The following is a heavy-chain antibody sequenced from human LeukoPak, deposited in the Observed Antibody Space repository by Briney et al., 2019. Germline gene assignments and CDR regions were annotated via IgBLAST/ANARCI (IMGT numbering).Heavy chain of an antibody. J-gene: IGHJ4*02. CDR1: GFTFSSYW. V-gene: IGHV3-7*05. CDR2: IKGDGSQK. D-gene: IGHD5-24*01. Sequence: GGSLRLSCAASGFTFSSYWMNWVRQAPGKGLEWVANIKGDGSQKYYVDSVKGRFTISRDNSENSLFLRVNSLRAEDTAVYYCARDKGWLQFDSWGQGTLVTVSS. CDR3: ARDKGWLQFDS.